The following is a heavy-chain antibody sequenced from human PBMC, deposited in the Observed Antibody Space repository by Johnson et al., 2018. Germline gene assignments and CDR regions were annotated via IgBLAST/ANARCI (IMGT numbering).Heavy chain of an antibody. CDR3: ASFLYSRASLPYYYYYYGMDV. J-gene: IGHJ6*02. CDR2: IYYSGST. D-gene: IGHD6-13*01. CDR1: GGSISSYY. V-gene: IGHV4-59*01. Sequence: QVQLQESGPGLVKPSETLSLTCTVSGGSISSYYWSWIRQPPGKGLEWIGYIYYSGSTNYNPSLKSRVTISVDTSKNQFSLKLGSVPAADTAVYYCASFLYSRASLPYYYYYYGMDVCGQGPTVTVSS.